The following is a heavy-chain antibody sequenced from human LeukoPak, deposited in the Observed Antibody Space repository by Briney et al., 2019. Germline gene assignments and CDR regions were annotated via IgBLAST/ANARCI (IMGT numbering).Heavy chain of an antibody. V-gene: IGHV5-51*01. CDR2: IYPGDSES. CDR3: ARRPSGGTTWFDP. J-gene: IGHJ5*02. CDR1: GYSFTSYW. Sequence: GESLKISCKGSGYSFTSYWIAWVRQMPGKGLEWMGIIYPGDSESRYSPSFQGQVTISADKSISTAYLQWRSLKTSDTAMYYCARRPSGGTTWFDPWGQGTLVTVS. D-gene: IGHD1-14*01.